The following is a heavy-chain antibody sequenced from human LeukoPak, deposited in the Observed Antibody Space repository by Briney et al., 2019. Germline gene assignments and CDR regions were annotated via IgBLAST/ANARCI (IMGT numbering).Heavy chain of an antibody. CDR3: ARDHYYDSSGSAGD. CDR1: GGSISSGGYY. CDR2: IYYSGST. V-gene: IGHV4-31*03. Sequence: PSETLSLTCTVSGGSISSGGYYWSWIRQHPGKGLEWIGYIYYSGSTYYNLSLKSRLTISVDTSKNQFSLKLSSVTAADTAVYYCARDHYYDSSGSAGDWGQGTLVTVSS. D-gene: IGHD3-22*01. J-gene: IGHJ4*02.